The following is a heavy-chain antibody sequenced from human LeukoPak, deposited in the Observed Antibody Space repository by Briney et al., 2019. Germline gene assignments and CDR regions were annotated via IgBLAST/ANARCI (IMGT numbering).Heavy chain of an antibody. Sequence: GRSLRLSCAASGFTFDDYAMHWVRQAPGKGLEWVSGISWNSGSIGYADSVKGRFTISRDNAKNSLYLQMNSLRAEDTALYYCAEDLLPNYYYYYMDVWGKGTTVTVSS. J-gene: IGHJ6*03. CDR3: AEDLLPNYYYYYMDV. CDR2: ISWNSGSI. CDR1: GFTFDDYA. V-gene: IGHV3-9*01.